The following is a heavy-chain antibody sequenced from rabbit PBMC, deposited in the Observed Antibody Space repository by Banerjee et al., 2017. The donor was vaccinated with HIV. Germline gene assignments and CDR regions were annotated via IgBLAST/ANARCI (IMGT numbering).Heavy chain of an antibody. Sequence: QEQLEESGGGLVKPEGSLTLSCKASGIDFSRCGISWVRQAPGKGLEWIACIYGGSSDTTYYASWAKGRFTVSKTSSTTVTLQMTSLTAADTATYFCARSSAGVGGDAYVEYFKLWGPGTLVT. CDR3: ARSSAGVGGDAYVEYFKL. V-gene: IGHV1S45*01. D-gene: IGHD6-1*01. J-gene: IGHJ4*01. CDR1: GIDFSRCG. CDR2: IYGGSSDTT.